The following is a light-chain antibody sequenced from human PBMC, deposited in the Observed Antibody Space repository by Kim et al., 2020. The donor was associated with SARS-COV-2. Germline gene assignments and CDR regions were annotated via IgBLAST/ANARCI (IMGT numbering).Light chain of an antibody. CDR1: SSNIGAGYD. V-gene: IGLV1-40*01. CDR2: GSH. J-gene: IGLJ2*01. CDR3: QSYDSSLSGSWV. Sequence: QSVLTQPPSVSGAPGQRVTISCAGSSSNIGAGYDVHWFQQLPGTAPKLLIYGSHNWPSGVPDRFSGTKSGTSASLAITGLQAEDEADYYCQSYDSSLSGSWVFGGGTQLTVL.